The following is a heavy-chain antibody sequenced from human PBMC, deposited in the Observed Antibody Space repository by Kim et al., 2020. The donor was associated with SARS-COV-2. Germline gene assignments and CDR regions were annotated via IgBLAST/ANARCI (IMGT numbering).Heavy chain of an antibody. Sequence: ASVKVSCKASGYTFTSYAMNWVRQAPGQGLEWMGWINTNTGNPTYAQGFTGRFVFSLDTSVSTAYLQISSLKAEDTAVYYCARDKVAAAGDYYYYYGMDVWGQGTTVTVSS. J-gene: IGHJ6*02. V-gene: IGHV7-4-1*02. D-gene: IGHD6-13*01. CDR3: ARDKVAAAGDYYYYYGMDV. CDR2: INTNTGNP. CDR1: GYTFTSYA.